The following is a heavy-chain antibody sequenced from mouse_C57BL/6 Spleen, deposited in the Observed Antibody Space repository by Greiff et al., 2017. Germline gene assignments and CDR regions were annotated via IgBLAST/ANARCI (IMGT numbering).Heavy chain of an antibody. V-gene: IGHV1-85*01. J-gene: IGHJ2*01. CDR3: ARRRYYSTFLSYFDY. Sequence: VQLQQSGPELVKPGASVKLSCKASGYTFTSYDINWVKQRPGQGLEWIGWIYPRDGSIKYNEKFKDKATLTADKSSSTAYMQLSRLTSEDSAVYYCARRRYYSTFLSYFDYWGQGTTLTVSS. CDR1: GYTFTSYD. D-gene: IGHD1-1*01. CDR2: IYPRDGSI.